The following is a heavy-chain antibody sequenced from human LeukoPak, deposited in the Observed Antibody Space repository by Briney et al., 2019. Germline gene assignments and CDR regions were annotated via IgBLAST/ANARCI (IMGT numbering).Heavy chain of an antibody. D-gene: IGHD3-3*01. Sequence: GRSLRLSCAASGFTFSTYTMHWVRQAPGKGLEWVAVISYDGSNKYYADSVKGRFTISRDNSNNTLYLQMNSLRAEDTAVYYCARGYDFWTPDSWGQGTLVTVSS. CDR1: GFTFSTYT. CDR3: ARGYDFWTPDS. V-gene: IGHV3-30*01. J-gene: IGHJ5*01. CDR2: ISYDGSNK.